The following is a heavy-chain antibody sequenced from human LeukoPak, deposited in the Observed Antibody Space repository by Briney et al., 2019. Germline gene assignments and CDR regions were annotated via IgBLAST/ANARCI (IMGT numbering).Heavy chain of an antibody. D-gene: IGHD6-19*01. J-gene: IGHJ4*02. CDR2: IIGNGGTT. Sequence: GGSLRLSCAASGFTFRIYAMTWVRQAPGKGLEWVSTIIGNGGTTYYADSVKGRVAISRDNSKNTVFLQLNSLRAEDTAVNFCAKDEAVAGSDFFDYWGRGTLVTVSS. V-gene: IGHV3-23*01. CDR3: AKDEAVAGSDFFDY. CDR1: GFTFRIYA.